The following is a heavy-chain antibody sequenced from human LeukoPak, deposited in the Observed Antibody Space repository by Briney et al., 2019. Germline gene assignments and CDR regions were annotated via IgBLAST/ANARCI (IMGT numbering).Heavy chain of an antibody. D-gene: IGHD3-10*01. Sequence: SETLSLTCTVSGYSISSGYYWGWIRQPPGKGLEWIGSIYHSGSTYYNPSLKSRVTISVDTSKNQFSQKLSSVTAADTAVYYCARVYYGSGSAGAFDIWGQGTMVTVSS. CDR3: ARVYYGSGSAGAFDI. J-gene: IGHJ3*02. CDR2: IYHSGST. V-gene: IGHV4-38-2*02. CDR1: GYSISSGYY.